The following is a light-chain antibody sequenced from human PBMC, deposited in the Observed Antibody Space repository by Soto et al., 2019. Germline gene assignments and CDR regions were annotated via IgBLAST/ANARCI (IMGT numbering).Light chain of an antibody. Sequence: DIQMTQSPSTPSASAGDRVTITCRASQTISSWLAWYQQKPGKAPKLLIYKASSLESGVPSRFSGSGSGTEFTLTISSLQPDDSATYYCQQYNSYSWTLGQGTKVDIK. CDR1: QTISSW. V-gene: IGKV1-5*03. J-gene: IGKJ1*01. CDR2: KAS. CDR3: QQYNSYSWT.